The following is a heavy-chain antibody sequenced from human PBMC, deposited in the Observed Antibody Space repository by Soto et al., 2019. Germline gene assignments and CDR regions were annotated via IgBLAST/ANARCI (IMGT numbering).Heavy chain of an antibody. Sequence: QVQLVQSGAEVKKPGSSVKVSCKASGGTFGSYGIKWVRQAPGQGLEWMGGIIPIFGTGNYAQKFQGRATLTADESTSTVYMELSSLSSDDTAVYYCAREGFSGSSLPYWGQGTLVTVSS. V-gene: IGHV1-69*01. CDR1: GGTFGSYG. CDR3: AREGFSGSSLPY. CDR2: IIPIFGTG. D-gene: IGHD1-26*01. J-gene: IGHJ4*02.